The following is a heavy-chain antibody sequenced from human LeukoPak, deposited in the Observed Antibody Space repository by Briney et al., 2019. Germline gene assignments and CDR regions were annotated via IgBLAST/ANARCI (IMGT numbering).Heavy chain of an antibody. V-gene: IGHV3-30*02. Sequence: GGSLRLSCAASGFTFSSYGMHWVRQAPGKGLEWVAYIQYDGSNEQFADSVKGRFSISRDSSKNILYLQMNSLRAEDTAVYYCAKDRCSNGIGCYYYYMDVWGKGTTVTISS. D-gene: IGHD2-8*01. CDR2: IQYDGSNE. J-gene: IGHJ6*03. CDR3: AKDRCSNGIGCYYYYMDV. CDR1: GFTFSSYG.